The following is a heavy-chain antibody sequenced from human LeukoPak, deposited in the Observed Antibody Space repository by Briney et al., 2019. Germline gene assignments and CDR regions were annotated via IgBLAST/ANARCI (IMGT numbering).Heavy chain of an antibody. CDR2: IKDDGGDK. CDR3: ARGTGWYPDY. V-gene: IGHV3-7*01. Sequence: GGSLRLSCAASGFTFSNFWMNCVRQAPGKGLEWVAHIKDDGGDKNYVDSVKGRFTISRDNAKKSLYLQMNSLTADDTAVYYCARGTGWYPDYWGQGIQVTVSS. D-gene: IGHD6-19*01. J-gene: IGHJ4*02. CDR1: GFTFSNFW.